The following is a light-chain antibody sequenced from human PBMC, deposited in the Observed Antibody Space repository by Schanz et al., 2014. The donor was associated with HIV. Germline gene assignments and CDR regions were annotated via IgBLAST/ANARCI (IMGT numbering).Light chain of an antibody. J-gene: IGKJ1*01. CDR2: AAS. CDR1: QGISSY. V-gene: IGKV1-17*03. CDR3: LQHNTYPRT. Sequence: IRMTQSPSSFSASTGDRVTITCRASQGISSYLAWFQQKPGKVPKRLIFAASSLQDGVPLRFSGSGSGTEFTLTILSLQPEDFATYYCLQHNTYPRTFGQGTKVEI.